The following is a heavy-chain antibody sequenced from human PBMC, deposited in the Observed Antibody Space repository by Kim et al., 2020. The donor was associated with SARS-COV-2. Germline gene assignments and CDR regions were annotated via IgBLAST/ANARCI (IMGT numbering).Heavy chain of an antibody. CDR3: ARDPGVDHYYFDH. Sequence: SETLSLTCTVSGGSVSSNYWSWIRQSPGKGLEWIGYMYYSGRTNYNPSFTSRVTMSLDTSKNQFSLKLSSVTAADTAVYYCARDPGVDHYYFDHWGQGTLVTVSA. CDR1: GGSVSSNY. J-gene: IGHJ4*02. D-gene: IGHD2-8*01. V-gene: IGHV4-59*02. CDR2: MYYSGRT.